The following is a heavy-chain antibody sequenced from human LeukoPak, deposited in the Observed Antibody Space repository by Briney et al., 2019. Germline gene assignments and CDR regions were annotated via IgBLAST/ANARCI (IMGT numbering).Heavy chain of an antibody. Sequence: GGSLRLSCAASGFTFSNSGMHWVRQAPGKGLEWVAFIRFDGSSKFYADSVKGRFTISRDNSKNTLNLQMNSLRAEDTAVYYCARAGGDYSLLCDYWGQGTLVTVSS. V-gene: IGHV3-30*02. CDR3: ARAGGDYSLLCDY. CDR2: IRFDGSSK. CDR1: GFTFSNSG. J-gene: IGHJ4*02. D-gene: IGHD4-17*01.